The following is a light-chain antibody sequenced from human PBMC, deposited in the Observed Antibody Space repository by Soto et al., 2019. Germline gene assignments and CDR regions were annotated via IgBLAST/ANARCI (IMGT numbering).Light chain of an antibody. Sequence: EIVLTQSPGTLSLSPGERDALSCRASQGFSSSFLAWYKHRPGQATRLLIYGASSRATAIPDRFSDRRAGVDFTLPFSSLEPEDCAVYYWQQYCHPPTFGPGSKVDIK. CDR1: QGFSSSF. V-gene: IGKV3-20*01. CDR2: GAS. CDR3: QQYCHPPT. J-gene: IGKJ1*01.